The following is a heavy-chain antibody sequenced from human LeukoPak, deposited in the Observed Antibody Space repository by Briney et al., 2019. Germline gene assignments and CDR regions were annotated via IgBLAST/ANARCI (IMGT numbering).Heavy chain of an antibody. J-gene: IGHJ6*03. V-gene: IGHV3-53*01. CDR2: IYSGGST. CDR3: TTDQRYSYGVNNYYYYYMDV. CDR1: GFTVSSNY. Sequence: PGGSLRLSCAASGFTVSSNYMSWVRQAPGKGLEWVSVIYSGGSTYYADSVKGRFTISRDNSKNTLYLQMNSLRAEDTAVYYCTTDQRYSYGVNNYYYYYMDVWGKGTTVSVSS. D-gene: IGHD5-18*01.